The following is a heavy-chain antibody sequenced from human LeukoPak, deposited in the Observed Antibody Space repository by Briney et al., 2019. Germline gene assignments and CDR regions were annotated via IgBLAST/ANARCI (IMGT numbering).Heavy chain of an antibody. Sequence: GASVKVSCKASGYTFTSYYMHWVRQAPGQGLEWMGIINPSGGSTSYAQKFQGRVTMTRDTSISTAYMELSRLRSDDTAVYYCARVGLNGYSGSYYGSYYYYYMDVWGKGTTVTVSS. V-gene: IGHV1-46*01. J-gene: IGHJ6*03. CDR2: INPSGGST. D-gene: IGHD1-26*01. CDR3: ARVGLNGYSGSYYGSYYYYYMDV. CDR1: GYTFTSYY.